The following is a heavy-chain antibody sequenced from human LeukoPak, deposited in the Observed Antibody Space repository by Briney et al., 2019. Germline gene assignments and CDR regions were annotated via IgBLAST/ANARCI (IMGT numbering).Heavy chain of an antibody. CDR1: GGSISSYY. Sequence: KPSETLSLTCTVSGGSISSYYWSWIRQPPGKGLEWIGYIYYSGSTNYNPSLKSRVTISVDTSKNQFSLKVSSVTAADTAVYYCARDSSSCYGSFDYWGRGTLVTVSS. V-gene: IGHV4-59*01. J-gene: IGHJ4*02. CDR2: IYYSGST. CDR3: ARDSSSCYGSFDY. D-gene: IGHD6-13*01.